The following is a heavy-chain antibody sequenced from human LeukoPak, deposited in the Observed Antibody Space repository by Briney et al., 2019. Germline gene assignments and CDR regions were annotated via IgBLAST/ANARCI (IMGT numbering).Heavy chain of an antibody. V-gene: IGHV1-18*01. CDR2: ISAYNGNT. D-gene: IGHD3-16*01. Sequence: ASVKVSCKASGYTFTSDGISWVRQAPGQGLEWMGWISAYNGNTNYAQKHQGRVTMTTDTSTSTAYMELRSLRSDDTAVYYCARGGQDDVDGNYDYVWGSPHDYWGQGTLVTVSS. J-gene: IGHJ4*02. CDR1: GYTFTSDG. CDR3: ARGGQDDVDGNYDYVWGSPHDY.